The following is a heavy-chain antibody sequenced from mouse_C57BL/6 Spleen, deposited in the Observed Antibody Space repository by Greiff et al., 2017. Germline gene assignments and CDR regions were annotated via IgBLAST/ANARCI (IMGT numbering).Heavy chain of an antibody. CDR2: ISPGSGST. D-gene: IGHD2-2*01. V-gene: IGHV1-55*01. CDR1: GYTFTSYW. J-gene: IGHJ2*01. CDR3: AIGCDPGGYFDY. Sequence: QVQLQQPGAELVKPGASVKMSCKASGYTFTSYWITWVKQRPGPGLAWIGDISPGSGSTNSNEKFKSKATLTVDTSSSTAYMQLISLTSEDSAVYYCAIGCDPGGYFDYGGQGTTRTVSS.